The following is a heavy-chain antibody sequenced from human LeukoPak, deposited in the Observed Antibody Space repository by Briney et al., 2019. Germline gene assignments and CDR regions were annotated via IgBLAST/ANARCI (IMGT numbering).Heavy chain of an antibody. D-gene: IGHD3-10*01. CDR3: TRTYGSGSYSPY. CDR1: GFTFSSYS. Sequence: PGGSLRLSCAASGFTFSSYSMDWVRQAPGKGLEWVSSITSSSTYIYYADSVKGRFTVSRDNAKNSLYLQMNSLRGEDTALYYCTRTYGSGSYSPYWGQGTLVTVSS. CDR2: ITSSSTYI. J-gene: IGHJ4*02. V-gene: IGHV3-21*01.